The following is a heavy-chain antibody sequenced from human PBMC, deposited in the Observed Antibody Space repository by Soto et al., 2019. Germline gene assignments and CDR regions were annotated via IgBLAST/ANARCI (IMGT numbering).Heavy chain of an antibody. V-gene: IGHV1-69*06. J-gene: IGHJ4*02. Sequence: ASVKVSCKASGGTFSSYAIHWVRQAPGQGLEWLGEIIPSYDRTNYAQKFQGRVTVTADTYTTTAYMELSSLRSDDTAVYYCARDPSNDYGGDTFDYWGQGTLVTVSS. CDR2: IIPSYDRT. CDR1: GGTFSSYA. D-gene: IGHD4-17*01. CDR3: ARDPSNDYGGDTFDY.